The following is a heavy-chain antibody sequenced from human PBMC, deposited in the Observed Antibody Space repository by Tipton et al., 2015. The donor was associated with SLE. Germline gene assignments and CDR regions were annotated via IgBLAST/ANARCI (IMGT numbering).Heavy chain of an antibody. V-gene: IGHV3-21*01. D-gene: IGHD3-16*02. CDR1: AFTFSTYT. CDR2: ISSSSSHI. Sequence: SLRLSCAASAFTFSTYTMNWVRQAPGKGLEWVSSISSSSSHIYYADSVKGRFTISRDNAKNSMFLQMDSLRVEDTGVYYCALSGGYLDWYFDLWGRGTLVTVSS. J-gene: IGHJ2*01. CDR3: ALSGGYLDWYFDL.